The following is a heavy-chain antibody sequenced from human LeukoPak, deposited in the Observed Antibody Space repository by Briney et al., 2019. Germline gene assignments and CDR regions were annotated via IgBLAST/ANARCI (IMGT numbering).Heavy chain of an antibody. Sequence: SETLSLTCTVSGGSISSTGFSWGWVRRPPGKGLEWIGSIYYSGTTYYSPSLKGRVTMSVDTSKNQFSLKLSSVTAADTAVYYCARSVGRYGGNSSWGQGTLVTVSS. V-gene: IGHV4-39*01. D-gene: IGHD4-23*01. CDR2: IYYSGTT. CDR1: GGSISSTGFS. CDR3: ARSVGRYGGNSS. J-gene: IGHJ5*02.